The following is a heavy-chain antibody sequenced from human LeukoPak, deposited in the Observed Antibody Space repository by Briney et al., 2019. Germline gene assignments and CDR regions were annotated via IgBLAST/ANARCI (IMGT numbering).Heavy chain of an antibody. J-gene: IGHJ2*01. CDR3: ARDTYRFFDL. CDR2: IKEDGSDK. V-gene: IGHV3-7*01. CDR1: GFTFNTYW. Sequence: GSLRLSCTASGFTFNTYWMGWVRQAPGKGLEWVADIKEDGSDKYSVDSVKGRFTISRDNTENSLYLHMDSLRAEDTAVYYCARDTYRFFDLWGRGTLVTVSS.